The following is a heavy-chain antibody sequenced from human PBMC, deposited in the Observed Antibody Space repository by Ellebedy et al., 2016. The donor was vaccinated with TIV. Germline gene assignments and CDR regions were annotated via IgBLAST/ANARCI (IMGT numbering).Heavy chain of an antibody. CDR3: AKGYCSSTSCYYYYYMDV. V-gene: IGHV3-9*01. Sequence: GGSLRLSXAASGFTFDDYAMHWVRQTQGRGLEWVSGISWNSGSIGYADSVKGRFTISRDNAKNSLYLQMNSLRAEDTALYYCAKGYCSSTSCYYYYYMDVWGKGTTVTVSS. D-gene: IGHD2-2*01. J-gene: IGHJ6*03. CDR1: GFTFDDYA. CDR2: ISWNSGSI.